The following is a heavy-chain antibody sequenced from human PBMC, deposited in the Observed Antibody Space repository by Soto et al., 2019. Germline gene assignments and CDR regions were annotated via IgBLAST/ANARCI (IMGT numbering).Heavy chain of an antibody. D-gene: IGHD2-15*01. CDR2: IYYSGST. CDR3: ARRYGGSIDY. Sequence: QVQLQESGPGLVKPSETLSLTCTVSGGSISSYYWSWIRQPPGKGLEWIGYIYYSGSTNYNPSLKSRVTISVDTSKNQFSLKLSSVTAADTAVYYCARRYGGSIDYWGQGTLVTVYS. CDR1: GGSISSYY. V-gene: IGHV4-59*08. J-gene: IGHJ4*02.